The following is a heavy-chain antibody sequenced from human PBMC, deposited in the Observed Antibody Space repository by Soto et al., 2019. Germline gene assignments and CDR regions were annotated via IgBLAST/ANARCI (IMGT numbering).Heavy chain of an antibody. CDR3: ARGFSNFDY. V-gene: IGHV3-48*01. CDR1: GFTFSSYS. Sequence: ETLSLSCAASGFTFSSYSMNWVRQAPGKGLEWVSYISSSSSTIYYADSVKGRFTISRDNAKNSLYLQMNSLRAEDTAVYYCARGFSNFDYWGLGTLVTVSS. CDR2: ISSSSSTI. J-gene: IGHJ4*02. D-gene: IGHD6-13*01.